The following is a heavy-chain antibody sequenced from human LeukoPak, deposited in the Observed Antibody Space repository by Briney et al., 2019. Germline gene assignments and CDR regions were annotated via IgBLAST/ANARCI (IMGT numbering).Heavy chain of an antibody. D-gene: IGHD3-9*01. CDR3: AKTYYDILTGYFGGVGLDY. CDR1: RFTVSSNY. CDR2: IYSCGST. Sequence: GESLRLSFATSRFTVSSNYMSTVRQAPGKGLEWVSAIYSCGSTYYADSVKDRFTISGDNSKNTLYLQMNSLRAEDRAVYYWAKTYYDILTGYFGGVGLDYWGQGTLVTVSS. J-gene: IGHJ4*02. V-gene: IGHV3-66*03.